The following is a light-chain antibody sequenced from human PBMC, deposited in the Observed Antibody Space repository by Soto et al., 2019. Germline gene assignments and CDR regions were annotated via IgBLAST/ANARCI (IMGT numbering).Light chain of an antibody. V-gene: IGKV3-20*01. CDR1: QTVTKSY. Sequence: ETVLTQSPGTLSLSPGERATLSCRASQTVTKSYLAWYQQKPGQAPRLLIFGTSSRATGVPDRFSGSGSGKDFTLTISSLEPEDFAVYFCQQSGSSPWTFGHGTKVEIK. CDR3: QQSGSSPWT. CDR2: GTS. J-gene: IGKJ1*01.